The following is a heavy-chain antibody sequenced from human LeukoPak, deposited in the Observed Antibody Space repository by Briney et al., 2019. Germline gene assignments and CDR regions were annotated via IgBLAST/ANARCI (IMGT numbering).Heavy chain of an antibody. Sequence: SETLSLTCTVSGGSISTYYWSWIRQPPGKGLEWIGCIPYSGSTNYNSSLKSRVTISVDTSKNQFSLKLSSLTAADTAVYYCTRHTGTTTYDYWGQGTLVTVSS. CDR3: TRHTGTTTYDY. J-gene: IGHJ4*02. CDR1: GGSISTYY. CDR2: IPYSGST. D-gene: IGHD4-17*01. V-gene: IGHV4-59*01.